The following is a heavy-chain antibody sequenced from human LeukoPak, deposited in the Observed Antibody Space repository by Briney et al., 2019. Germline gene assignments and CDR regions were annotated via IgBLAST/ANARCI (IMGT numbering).Heavy chain of an antibody. CDR3: ARESGLTSGWYSPFDY. CDR1: GFIFSSYS. J-gene: IGHJ4*02. V-gene: IGHV3-48*01. D-gene: IGHD6-19*01. CDR2: ISGSSSTI. Sequence: PGGSLRLSCAASGFIFSSYSMNWVRQAPGKGLEWVSYISGSSSTIYYADSVKGRFTISRDNAKNALYLQMNSLRAEDTAVYYCARESGLTSGWYSPFDYWGQGTLVTVSS.